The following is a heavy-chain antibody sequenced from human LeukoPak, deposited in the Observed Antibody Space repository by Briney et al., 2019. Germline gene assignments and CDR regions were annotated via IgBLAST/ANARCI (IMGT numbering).Heavy chain of an antibody. D-gene: IGHD3-22*01. V-gene: IGHV5-51*01. J-gene: IGHJ3*02. CDR3: ARPRSVYDSSFDAFDI. Sequence: GESLKISCKGSGYRFTSYWIGWVRQMPGKGLEWMGIIYPGDADIRHSPSFQGQVTISADKSINTAYLQWSSLKASDTAMYYCARPRSVYDSSFDAFDIWGQGTMVTVS. CDR2: IYPGDADI. CDR1: GYRFTSYW.